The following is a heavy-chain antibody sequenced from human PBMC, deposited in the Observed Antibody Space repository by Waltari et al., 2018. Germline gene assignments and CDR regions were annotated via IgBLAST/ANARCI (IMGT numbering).Heavy chain of an antibody. CDR1: GFAFKSYA. Sequence: LESGGGLVQPGGSLRLSCVASGFAFKSYAMAWVRQAHGKGLEWGSTSTAFGIGTYYADFVRGRFTISRDNSQSTLYLQVKSLTADDTAVYYCAKGVGASQFLDYWGQGTLVTVSS. CDR3: AKGVGASQFLDY. CDR2: STAFGIGT. J-gene: IGHJ4*02. V-gene: IGHV3-23*01. D-gene: IGHD1-26*01.